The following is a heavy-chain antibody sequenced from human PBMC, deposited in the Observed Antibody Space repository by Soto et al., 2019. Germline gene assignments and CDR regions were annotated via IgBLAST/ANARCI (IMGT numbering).Heavy chain of an antibody. Sequence: QVQLQESGPGLVKPSETLSLTCTVSGGSISSYYWSWIRQPPGKGLEWIGYIYYSGSTNYNPSLKSRVTISVDTSKNQYSLKQSSVTAADTAVYYCARLADPHDYYYMDVWGKGTTVTVSS. CDR1: GGSISSYY. D-gene: IGHD6-13*01. CDR3: ARLADPHDYYYMDV. CDR2: IYYSGST. J-gene: IGHJ6*03. V-gene: IGHV4-59*08.